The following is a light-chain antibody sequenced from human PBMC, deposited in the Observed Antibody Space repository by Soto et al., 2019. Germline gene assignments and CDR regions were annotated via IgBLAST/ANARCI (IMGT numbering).Light chain of an antibody. CDR1: QSVSNNY. CDR3: QQYNSWPLT. J-gene: IGKJ4*01. V-gene: IGKV3-20*01. Sequence: EIVLTQSPGTLSLSPGERATLSCRASQSVSNNYLAWYQQKHGQAPRXXIYGASSRATGIPDRFSGSESGTDFTLTISRLEPEDFAVYYCQQYNSWPLTFGGGTKVDIK. CDR2: GAS.